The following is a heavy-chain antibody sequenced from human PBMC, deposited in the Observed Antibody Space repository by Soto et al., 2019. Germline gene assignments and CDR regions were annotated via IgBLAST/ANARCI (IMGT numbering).Heavy chain of an antibody. CDR3: AKEGTAEWIHYYYPTDV. D-gene: IGHD5-18*01. J-gene: IGHJ6*02. CDR2: ISGSGGSR. CDR1: GFNFSSFA. Sequence: EVQLLESGGGLVQPGGSLRLSCAGSGFNFSSFAMTWVRQAPGKGRGGFPTISGSGGSRFYAASVKGRFTLTRDNSKDTVYLQMNSLRVEDTAFYYCAKEGTAEWIHYYYPTDVWGRGTPVTVSS. V-gene: IGHV3-23*01.